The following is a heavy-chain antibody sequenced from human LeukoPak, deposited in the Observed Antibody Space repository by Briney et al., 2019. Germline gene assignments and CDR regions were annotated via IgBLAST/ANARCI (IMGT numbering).Heavy chain of an antibody. J-gene: IGHJ4*02. CDR2: IKQDGSEK. V-gene: IGHV3-7*01. CDR1: GFTFSSYW. Sequence: GGSLRLSCAASGFTFSSYWMSWVRQAPGKGLEWVANIKQDGSEKYYVDSVKGRFTISRDNAKNSLYLQMNSLRAEDTAVYYCASARYGDSWNYWGQGTLVTVSS. D-gene: IGHD4-17*01. CDR3: ASARYGDSWNY.